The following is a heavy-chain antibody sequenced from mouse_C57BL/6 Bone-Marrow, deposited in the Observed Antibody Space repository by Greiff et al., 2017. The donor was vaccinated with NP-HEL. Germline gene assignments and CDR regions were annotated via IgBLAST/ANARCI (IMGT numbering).Heavy chain of an antibody. CDR2: INPSSGYT. V-gene: IGHV1-4*01. J-gene: IGHJ2*01. CDR3: ARLGVVASDY. D-gene: IGHD1-1*01. CDR1: GYTFTSYT. Sequence: QVQLQQSGAELARPGASVKMSCKASGYTFTSYTMHWVKQRPGQGLEWIGYINPSSGYTKYNQKFKDKATLTAGKSSSTAYMQLSSLTSEDSAVYYCARLGVVASDYWGQGTTLTVSS.